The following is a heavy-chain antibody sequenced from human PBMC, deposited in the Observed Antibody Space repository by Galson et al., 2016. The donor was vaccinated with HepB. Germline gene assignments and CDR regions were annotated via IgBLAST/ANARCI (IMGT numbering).Heavy chain of an antibody. D-gene: IGHD7-27*01. CDR2: ISWDGAST. V-gene: IGHV3-43*01. CDR3: AKDIVTGAYFGVGVYPYFYGMDV. CDR1: GFTFDDST. Sequence: SLRLSCAASGFTFDDSTMHWVRQGPGKGLEWVSVISWDGASTHYADAVKGRFTVSRDNSRNSLYLQMNSLRIEDTALYDCAKDIVTGAYFGVGVYPYFYGMDVWGQGTTVTVSS. J-gene: IGHJ6*02.